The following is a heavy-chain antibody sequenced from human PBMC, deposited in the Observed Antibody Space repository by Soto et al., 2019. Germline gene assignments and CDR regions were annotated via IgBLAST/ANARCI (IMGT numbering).Heavy chain of an antibody. J-gene: IGHJ6*02. CDR1: GFTFSIYW. CDR3: TRVGGSVSGMDV. V-gene: IGHV3-74*01. CDR2: IDNAGSSA. Sequence: EVQLVESGGGLVQPGGSLSLSCAASGFTFSIYWMHWVRQAPGKGPVWVSRIDNAGSSARYADSVKGRFTSSRDNAKNTVYLQMNSLRAEDTAVYYCTRVGGSVSGMDVWGQGTTVTVSS. D-gene: IGHD1-26*01.